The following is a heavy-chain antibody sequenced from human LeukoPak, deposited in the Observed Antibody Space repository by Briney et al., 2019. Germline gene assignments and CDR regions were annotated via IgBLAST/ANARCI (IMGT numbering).Heavy chain of an antibody. CDR2: IYTSGST. J-gene: IGHJ3*02. Sequence: PSETLSLTCTVSGGPISRYLLTWIRQPPVKGLKWIGRIYTSGSTNYNPSLKSRVTMSVDASKNQFSLKLSSVTAADTAVYYCARDDVWANAFDIWGQGTMVTVSS. V-gene: IGHV4-4*07. CDR1: GGPISRYL. CDR3: ARDDVWANAFDI. D-gene: IGHD5/OR15-5a*01.